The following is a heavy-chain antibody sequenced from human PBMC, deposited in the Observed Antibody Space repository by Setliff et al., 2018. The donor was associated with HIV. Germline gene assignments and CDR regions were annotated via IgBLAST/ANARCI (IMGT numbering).Heavy chain of an antibody. CDR3: ARFSTGYALFDY. D-gene: IGHD3-9*01. Sequence: LRLSCAASGFMFSSYEMNWVRQAPGKGLEWVSYISGGGRTIYHADSVKGRFTISRDNTKSSLYLQMNSLRAEDTAVCYCARFSTGYALFDYWGQGVLVTVSS. J-gene: IGHJ4*02. CDR2: ISGGGRTI. CDR1: GFMFSSYE. V-gene: IGHV3-48*03.